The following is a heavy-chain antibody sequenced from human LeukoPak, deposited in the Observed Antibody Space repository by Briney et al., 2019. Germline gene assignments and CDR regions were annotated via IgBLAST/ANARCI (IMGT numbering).Heavy chain of an antibody. CDR3: VTDLGQN. CDR1: GFTFSKYG. CDR2: ISSDGSEE. J-gene: IGHJ1*01. V-gene: IGHV3-30*03. Sequence: GTSLRLSCAVSGFTFSKYGMHWVRQAQGKGLEWVAVISSDGSEEYYADSVKGRFTISRDNAKHSVSLQMNSLRDEDTAIYYCVTDLGQNWGQGTLVTVSS.